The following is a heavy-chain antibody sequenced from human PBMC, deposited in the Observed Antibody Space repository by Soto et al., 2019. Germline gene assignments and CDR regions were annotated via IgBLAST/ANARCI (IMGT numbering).Heavy chain of an antibody. D-gene: IGHD6-19*01. CDR3: VAGQCFFDY. Sequence: QVQLVESGGGVVQPGRSLRLSCAASGFSFSSYGMQWVRQAPGKGLEWVAVISYDGSNKYYADSVKDRFTISRDNSKKTLYLQMNSLRAEDTAGFYCVAGQCFFDYCGQGTVVPVSS. V-gene: IGHV3-30*03. J-gene: IGHJ4*02. CDR1: GFSFSSYG. CDR2: ISYDGSNK.